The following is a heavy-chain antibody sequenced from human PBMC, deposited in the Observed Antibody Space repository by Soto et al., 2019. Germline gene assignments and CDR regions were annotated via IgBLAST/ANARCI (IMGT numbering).Heavy chain of an antibody. Sequence: QVQLVESRGGVVQPERSLRLSCAASGFSVRTSGMHWVRQAPGKGLEWVALIWNDGNNKVYADSVKGRFTISNDNSQNTIYLQMDSLRGEDTALYYCARDDNLQGNAFDVWGQGTMVTVSS. D-gene: IGHD3-10*01. J-gene: IGHJ3*01. CDR1: GFSVRTSG. V-gene: IGHV3-33*01. CDR3: ARDDNLQGNAFDV. CDR2: IWNDGNNK.